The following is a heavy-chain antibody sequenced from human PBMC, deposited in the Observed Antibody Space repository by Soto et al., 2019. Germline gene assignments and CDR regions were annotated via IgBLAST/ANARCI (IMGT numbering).Heavy chain of an antibody. CDR2: ISPHNGNT. CDR1: GYTFNTYF. V-gene: IGHV1-18*01. CDR3: ARDTSNSFDY. D-gene: IGHD2-2*01. J-gene: IGHJ4*02. Sequence: HVQLVQSGGELKKPGASVKVSCNTSGYTFNTYFITWVRQAPGQGLEWMGWISPHNGNTNYAEKFQGRVTMTTDTITKTAYRELRNLRFDDTAVYYCARDTSNSFDYWGQGTLVTVSS.